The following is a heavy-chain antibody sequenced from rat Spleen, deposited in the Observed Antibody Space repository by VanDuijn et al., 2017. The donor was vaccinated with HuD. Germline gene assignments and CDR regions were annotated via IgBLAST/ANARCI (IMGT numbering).Heavy chain of an antibody. CDR1: GFSLTSNG. CDR2: LWGDGST. J-gene: IGHJ2*01. V-gene: IGHV2-1*01. D-gene: IGHD1-10*01. CDR3: TRRGIITTTFDH. Sequence: QVQLKESGPGLVQPSQTLSLTCTVSGFSLTSNGVHWVRQPPGKGLEWMGGLWGDGSTDYNSALKSRLSISRDTSKSQLFLKMNSLQTDDTAIYFCTRRGIITTTFDHWGQGVMVTVSS.